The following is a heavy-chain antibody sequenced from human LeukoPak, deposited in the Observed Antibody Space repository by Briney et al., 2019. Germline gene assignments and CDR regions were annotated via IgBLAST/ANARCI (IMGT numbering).Heavy chain of an antibody. CDR2: ISSSSSYI. CDR1: GFTFSSYS. D-gene: IGHD6-13*01. V-gene: IGHV3-21*01. Sequence: SGGSLRLSCAASGFTFSSYSMNWVRQAPGKGLEWVSSISSSSSYIYYADSVKGRFTISRDNAKNSLYLQMNSLRAEDTAVYYCARAEEKYSSSHQNFDYWGQGTLVTVSS. CDR3: ARAEEKYSSSHQNFDY. J-gene: IGHJ4*02.